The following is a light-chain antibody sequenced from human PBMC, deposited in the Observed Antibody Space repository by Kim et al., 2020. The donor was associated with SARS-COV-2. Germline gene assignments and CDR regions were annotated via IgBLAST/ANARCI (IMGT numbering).Light chain of an antibody. CDR3: QRGLT. CDR1: QSVSGN. CDR2: GVS. Sequence: EIVMTQSPPTLSVSPGERATLSCRASQSVSGNLAWYQQKPGQAPRLLIYGVSTRATGIPARFSGSGFGTEFTLTISSLQSEDFAVYYCQRGLTFGGGTKVDVK. J-gene: IGKJ4*01. V-gene: IGKV3-15*01.